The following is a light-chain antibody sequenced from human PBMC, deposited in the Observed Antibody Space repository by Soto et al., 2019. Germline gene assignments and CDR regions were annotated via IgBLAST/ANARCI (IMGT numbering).Light chain of an antibody. Sequence: QSALTQPASVSGSPGQSIAISCSGTSSDVGDYKSVSWYQHHPGKVPKLVIFEVSNRPSGVSNRFSGSKSGNTASLTISGLQAEDEADYYCAAWDDSLNGPLFGGGTKLTVL. J-gene: IGLJ3*02. V-gene: IGLV2-14*01. CDR3: AAWDDSLNGPL. CDR1: SSDVGDYKS. CDR2: EVS.